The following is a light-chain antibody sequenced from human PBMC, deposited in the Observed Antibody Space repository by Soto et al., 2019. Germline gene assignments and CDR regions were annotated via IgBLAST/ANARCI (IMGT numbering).Light chain of an antibody. CDR1: QSVTSRF. Sequence: EVGLTQSPGTVSLSPGERATLSFRASQSVTSRFFAWYQHKPGQAPRLLIYRVSSRATGIPARFSGSGSGTDFTLTISSLEPEDFAVYYCQQRSDWLLTFGGGT. V-gene: IGKV3D-20*02. J-gene: IGKJ4*01. CDR3: QQRSDWLLT. CDR2: RVS.